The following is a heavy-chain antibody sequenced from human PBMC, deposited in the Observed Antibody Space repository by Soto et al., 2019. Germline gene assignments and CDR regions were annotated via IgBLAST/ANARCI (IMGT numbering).Heavy chain of an antibody. CDR1: GFTFSSYA. J-gene: IGHJ4*02. CDR3: AKFPGYCSSTSCLGDY. Sequence: GGSLRLSCAASGFTFSSYAMSWVRQAPGKGLEWVSAISGSGGSTYYADSVKGRFTISRDNSKNTLYLQMNSLRAEDTAVYYCAKFPGYCSSTSCLGDYWGQGTLVTVSS. D-gene: IGHD2-2*01. V-gene: IGHV3-23*01. CDR2: ISGSGGST.